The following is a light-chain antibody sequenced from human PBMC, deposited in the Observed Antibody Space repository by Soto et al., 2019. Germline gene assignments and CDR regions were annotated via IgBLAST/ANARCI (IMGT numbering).Light chain of an antibody. Sequence: DIQMTQSPSSLSASVGDRVTITCRASQSISNYLNWYQQKPGKAPNLLIYAASTLHSGVPSRFSGSGSGTNFTLTISSLQAENFATYYCQQSYSSPWTLGQGTKVDIK. CDR1: QSISNY. CDR3: QQSYSSPWT. J-gene: IGKJ1*01. CDR2: AAS. V-gene: IGKV1-39*01.